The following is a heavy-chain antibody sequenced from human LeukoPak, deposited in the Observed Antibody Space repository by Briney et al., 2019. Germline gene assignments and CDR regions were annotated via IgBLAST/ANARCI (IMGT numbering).Heavy chain of an antibody. J-gene: IGHJ4*02. D-gene: IGHD3-10*01. CDR2: INPSGDTT. CDR1: GFTFSSYY. Sequence: GASVKVSCKASGFTFSSYYMHWVRQAPGQGLEWMGIINPSGDTTSHAQKFQGRVTMTRDTSISTAYMELSRLRSDDTAVYYCARAQYYYPHHYYVYWGQGTLVTVSS. V-gene: IGHV1-46*01. CDR3: ARAQYYYPHHYYVY.